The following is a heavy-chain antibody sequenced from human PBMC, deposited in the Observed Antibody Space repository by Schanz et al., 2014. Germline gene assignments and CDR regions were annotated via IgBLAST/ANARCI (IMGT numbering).Heavy chain of an antibody. CDR3: ARLGTGMAVAGSVIDSYYYYMDV. V-gene: IGHV1-8*02. D-gene: IGHD6-19*01. CDR1: GYTFISYG. CDR2: MNPNSGNT. J-gene: IGHJ6*03. Sequence: QVQLVQSGAEVKKPGSSVKVSCKASGYTFISYGIKWVRQATGQGLEWMGWMNPNSGNTGYAQKFQGRVTMTRNTSISTAYMELSSLRSEDTAVYYCARLGTGMAVAGSVIDSYYYYMDVWGEGTTVTVSS.